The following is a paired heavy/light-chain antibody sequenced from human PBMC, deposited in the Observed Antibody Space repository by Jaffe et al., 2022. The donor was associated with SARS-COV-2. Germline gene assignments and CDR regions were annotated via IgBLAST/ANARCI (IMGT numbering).Light chain of an antibody. J-gene: IGKJ4*01. Sequence: DIVMTQSPDSLAVSLGERATINCKSSQSVLYSSNNKNYLAWYQQKPGQPPKLLIHWASTRESGVPDRFSGSGSGTDFTLTITSLQAEDVAVYYCQQYYSTPLTFGGGTKVEI. CDR3: QQYYSTPLT. V-gene: IGKV4-1*01. CDR1: QSVLYSSNNKNY. CDR2: WAS.
Heavy chain of an antibody. J-gene: IGHJ5*02. V-gene: IGHV1-3*01. CDR1: GYTFTDYA. Sequence: QVQLVQSGAEVKKPGASVRVSCKASGYTFTDYAMHWVRQAPGERLEWMAWINVGNGYTKYSQKFQGRFTITRDTSASTVYMDLRSLRSEDTAMYYCARGPDSSSWYWFDPWGQGTLVTVSS. D-gene: IGHD6-13*01. CDR3: ARGPDSSSWYWFDP. CDR2: INVGNGYT.